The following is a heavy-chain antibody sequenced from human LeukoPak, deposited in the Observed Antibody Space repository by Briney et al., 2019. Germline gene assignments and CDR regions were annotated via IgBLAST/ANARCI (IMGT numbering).Heavy chain of an antibody. CDR2: IYHSGST. CDR3: ARGFVLPASWFDP. V-gene: IGHV4-38-2*02. J-gene: IGHJ5*02. D-gene: IGHD3-9*01. Sequence: PSETLSLTCTVSGYSISSGYYWGWIRQPPGKGLEWIGSIYHSGSTYYNPSLKSRVTISVDTSKNQFSLKLSSVTAADTAVYYCARGFVLPASWFDPWGQGTLVTVSS. CDR1: GYSISSGYY.